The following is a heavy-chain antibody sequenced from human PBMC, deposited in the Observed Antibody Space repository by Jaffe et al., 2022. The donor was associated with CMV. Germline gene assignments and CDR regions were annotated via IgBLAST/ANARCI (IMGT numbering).Heavy chain of an antibody. CDR1: GFTFSSYA. V-gene: IGHV3-64D*06. J-gene: IGHJ4*02. CDR3: VRDSGYYPPSFDY. CDR2: ISSNGGST. D-gene: IGHD3-22*01. Sequence: EVQLVESGGGLVQPGGSLRLSCSASGFTFSSYAMHWVRQAPGKGLEYVSAISSNGGSTYYADSVKGRFTISRDNSKNTLYLQMSSLRAEDTAVYYCVRDSGYYPPSFDYWGQGTLVTVSS.